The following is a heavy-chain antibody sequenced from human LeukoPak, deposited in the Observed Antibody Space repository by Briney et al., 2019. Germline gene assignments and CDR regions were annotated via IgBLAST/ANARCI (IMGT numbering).Heavy chain of an antibody. Sequence: GGSLRLSCTASGFTFGDYAMIGVRQAPGKGLEWVGFIRTRPHGGTTEYAASVKARFTVSRDDSMHIAYLKMNSLASYYSGASCRNRRPDRSVIRGQGTLVTVSS. V-gene: IGHV3-49*04. CDR1: GFTFGDYA. D-gene: IGHD2/OR15-2a*01. CDR2: IRTRPHGGTT. J-gene: IGHJ4*02. CDR3: NRRPDRSVI.